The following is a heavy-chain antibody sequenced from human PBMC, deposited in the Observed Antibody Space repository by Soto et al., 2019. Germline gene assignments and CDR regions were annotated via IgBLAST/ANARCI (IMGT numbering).Heavy chain of an antibody. J-gene: IGHJ6*03. CDR3: ARVGHSGYDPPGYYYYYYMDV. CDR1: GYTFTSYY. D-gene: IGHD5-12*01. V-gene: IGHV1-46*03. Sequence: ASVQVSCKASGYTFTSYYMHWVRQAPGQVLEWMGIINPSGGSTSYAQKFQGRVTMTRDTSTSTVYMELSSLRSEDTAVYYCARVGHSGYDPPGYYYYYYMDVWGKGTTVTVSS. CDR2: INPSGGST.